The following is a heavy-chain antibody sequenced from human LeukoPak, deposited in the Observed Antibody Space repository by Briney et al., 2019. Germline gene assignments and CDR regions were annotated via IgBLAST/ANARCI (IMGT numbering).Heavy chain of an antibody. D-gene: IGHD6-19*01. CDR3: ACHSGWSGPSE. J-gene: IGHJ4*02. CDR1: GDSISSDKW. V-gene: IGHV4-4*02. CDR2: FHHSVST. Sequence: SGALSLTCAVSGDSISSDKWWSWVRQPPGKGLEYIGEFHHSVSTNYNPSLKSRLTISVDKSKNQFSLKLSSVTAADTAVYYCACHSGWSGPSEWGQGTLVTVSS.